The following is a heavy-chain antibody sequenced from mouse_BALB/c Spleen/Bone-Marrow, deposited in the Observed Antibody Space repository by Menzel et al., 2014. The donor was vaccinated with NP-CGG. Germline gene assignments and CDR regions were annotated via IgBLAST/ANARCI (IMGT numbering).Heavy chain of an antibody. CDR2: IISGGSYT. Sequence: EVQLVESGGDLVKPGGSLKLSCAASGFTFSSYGMSWVRQTPGKGLEWVATIISGGSYTYYPDSVKGRFTISRDNAKNTLYLQMSSLKSEDTAMYYCTRQAHEGAWFPYWGQGTLVTVSA. V-gene: IGHV5-6*01. CDR3: TRQAHEGAWFPY. J-gene: IGHJ3*01. CDR1: GFTFSSYG.